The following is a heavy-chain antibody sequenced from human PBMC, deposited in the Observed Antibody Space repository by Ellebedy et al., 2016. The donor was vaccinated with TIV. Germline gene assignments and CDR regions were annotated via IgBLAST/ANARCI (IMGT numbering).Heavy chain of an antibody. J-gene: IGHJ4*02. CDR3: AKDRTTGDGYWVFDY. Sequence: GESLKISCAASGFTFSSYAMTWVRQAPGKGLEWVSGIVGSGAQKYADSVKGRFTISRDNSKSTLDLQMNSLRAEDTAVYFCAKDRTTGDGYWVFDYWGQGTLVTVSS. CDR1: GFTFSSYA. CDR2: IVGSGA. D-gene: IGHD5-18*01. V-gene: IGHV3-23*01.